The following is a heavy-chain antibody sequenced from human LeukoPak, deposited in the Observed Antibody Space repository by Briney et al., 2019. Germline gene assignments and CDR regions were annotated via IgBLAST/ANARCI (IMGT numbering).Heavy chain of an antibody. Sequence: SETLSLIFTVSCGSVCSYYWRWVRQTPEREPEWISNMHSGGTTYYTSSHNSRVIMSVDTSKNQFSLKLTSVTAADTAVYYCTRDIRMVGATHYVDYWGQGALVTVSS. CDR1: CGSVCSYY. CDR2: MHSGGTT. J-gene: IGHJ4*02. D-gene: IGHD1-26*01. V-gene: IGHV4-59*02. CDR3: TRDIRMVGATHYVDY.